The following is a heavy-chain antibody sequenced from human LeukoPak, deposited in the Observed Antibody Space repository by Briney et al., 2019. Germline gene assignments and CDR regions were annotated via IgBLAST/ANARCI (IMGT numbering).Heavy chain of an antibody. CDR1: GFTVSGNY. V-gene: IGHV3-53*01. CDR3: ARVVPAAISSDYYYYMDV. D-gene: IGHD2-2*02. CDR2: IYSGGST. Sequence: PGGSLRLSCAASGFTVSGNYMSWVRQAPGKGLEWVSVIYSGGSTYYADSVKGRFTISRDNSKNTLYLQMNSLRAEDTAVYYCARVVPAAISSDYYYYMDVWGKGTTVTVSS. J-gene: IGHJ6*03.